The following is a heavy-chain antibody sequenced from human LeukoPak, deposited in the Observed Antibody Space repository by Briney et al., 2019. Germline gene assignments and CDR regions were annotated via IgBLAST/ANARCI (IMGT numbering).Heavy chain of an antibody. CDR3: ARGGPEWLLSSYFDY. CDR1: GYTFTGYY. Sequence: ASVKVSCKASGYTFTGYYMHWVRQAPGQGLEWMGWINPNSGGTNYAQKFQGRVTMTRDTSISTACMELSRLRSDDTAVYYCARGGPEWLLSSYFDYWGQGTLVTVSS. CDR2: INPNSGGT. V-gene: IGHV1-2*02. D-gene: IGHD3-3*01. J-gene: IGHJ4*02.